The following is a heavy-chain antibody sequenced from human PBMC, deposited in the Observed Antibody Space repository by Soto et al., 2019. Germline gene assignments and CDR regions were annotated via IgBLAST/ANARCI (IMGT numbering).Heavy chain of an antibody. D-gene: IGHD1-26*01. V-gene: IGHV3-23*01. J-gene: IGHJ4*02. CDR1: GFSFNYYA. CDR3: AKGSIDYSASVDN. Sequence: EVHLLESGGGLVQPGGSLRLSCAASGFSFNYYAMVWVRQAPGKGLEWVSVISARGGSSYFADSVKGRFTISRDNSKNVLSLELYSLRAEDTAIYFCAKGSIDYSASVDNWGQGTLVLVSS. CDR2: ISARGGSS.